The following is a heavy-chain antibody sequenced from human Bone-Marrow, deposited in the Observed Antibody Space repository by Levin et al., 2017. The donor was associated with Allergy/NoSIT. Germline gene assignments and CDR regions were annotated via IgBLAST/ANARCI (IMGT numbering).Heavy chain of an antibody. CDR3: ARAWSGTASYYMDV. CDR1: GGTFSSFI. V-gene: IGHV1-69*06. CDR2: IMPIFGTT. Sequence: SGESLKISCKVSGGTFSSFIITWVRQAPGQGLEWMGAIMPIFGTTDYARQFQDRVTISADKSTTTAYMELSTLRSDDTAAYYCARAWSGTASYYMDVWGKGTTVIVSS. D-gene: IGHD3-3*01. J-gene: IGHJ6*04.